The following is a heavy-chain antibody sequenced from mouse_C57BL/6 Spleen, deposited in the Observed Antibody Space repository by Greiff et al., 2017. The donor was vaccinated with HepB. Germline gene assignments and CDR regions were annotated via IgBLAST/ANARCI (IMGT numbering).Heavy chain of an antibody. CDR1: GYTFTDYY. V-gene: IGHV1-76*01. J-gene: IGHJ2*01. CDR2: IYPGSGNT. CDR3: ARKDYGSSFDY. Sequence: VQLQQSGPELVKPGASVKISCKASGYTFTDYYINWVKQRPGQGLEWIARIYPGSGNTYYNEKFKGKATLTAEKSSSTAYMQLSSLTSEDSAVYFCARKDYGSSFDYWGQGTTLTVSS. D-gene: IGHD1-1*01.